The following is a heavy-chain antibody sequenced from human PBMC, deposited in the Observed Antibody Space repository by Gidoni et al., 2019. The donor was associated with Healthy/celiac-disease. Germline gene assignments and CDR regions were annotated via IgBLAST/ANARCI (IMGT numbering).Heavy chain of an antibody. Sequence: QVQLVESGGGVVQPGRSLRLSCAASGFTFSSYGMHWVRQAPGKGLEWVAVISYDGSNKYYADSVKGRFTISRDNSKNTLYLQMNSLRAEDTAVYYCAKDPRGYSYGSGESTPAYFDYWGQGTLVTVSS. V-gene: IGHV3-30*18. D-gene: IGHD5-18*01. J-gene: IGHJ4*02. CDR1: GFTFSSYG. CDR2: ISYDGSNK. CDR3: AKDPRGYSYGSGESTPAYFDY.